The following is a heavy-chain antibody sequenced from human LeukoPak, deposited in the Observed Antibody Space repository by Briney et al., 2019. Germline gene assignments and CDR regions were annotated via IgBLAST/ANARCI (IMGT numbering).Heavy chain of an antibody. J-gene: IGHJ4*02. Sequence: SETLSLTCTVSGGSISTTTYYWGWIRQPPGKGLEWIGSIYYSGSTYYNPSLKSRVTISVDTSKNQFSLKLSSVTAADTAVYYCAREASSSFDYWGQGTLVTVSS. CDR2: IYYSGST. CDR1: GGSISTTTYY. CDR3: AREASSSFDY. V-gene: IGHV4-39*02.